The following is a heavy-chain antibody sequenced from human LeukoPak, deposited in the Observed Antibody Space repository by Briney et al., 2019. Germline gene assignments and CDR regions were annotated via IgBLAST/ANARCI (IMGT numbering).Heavy chain of an antibody. CDR2: ISYDGSNK. CDR3: ASHGYSSSWYRFDY. CDR1: GFTFSSYA. J-gene: IGHJ4*02. V-gene: IGHV3-30-3*01. D-gene: IGHD6-13*01. Sequence: GGSLRLSCAASGFTFSSYAMHWVRQAPGKGLEWVAVISYDGSNKYYADSVKGRFTISRDNSKNTLYLQMKSLRAEDTAVYYCASHGYSSSWYRFDYWGQGTLVTVSS.